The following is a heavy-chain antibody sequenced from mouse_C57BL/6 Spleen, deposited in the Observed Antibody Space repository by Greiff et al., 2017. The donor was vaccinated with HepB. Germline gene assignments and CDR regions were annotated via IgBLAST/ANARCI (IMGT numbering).Heavy chain of an antibody. D-gene: IGHD2-1*01. CDR1: GYTFTDYE. J-gene: IGHJ2*01. CDR2: IDPETGGT. Sequence: QVQLQQSGAELVRPGASVTLSCKASGYTFTDYEMHWVKQTPVHGLEWIGAIDPETGGTAYNQKFKGKAILTADKSSSTAYMELRSLTSEDSAVYYCTRGPLLSYYFDYWGQGTTLTVSS. CDR3: TRGPLLSYYFDY. V-gene: IGHV1-15*01.